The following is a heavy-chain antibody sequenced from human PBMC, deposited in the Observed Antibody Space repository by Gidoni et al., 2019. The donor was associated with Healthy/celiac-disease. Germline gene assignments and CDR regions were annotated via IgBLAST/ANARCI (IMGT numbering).Heavy chain of an antibody. CDR1: GGSISSSSYY. J-gene: IGHJ5*02. Sequence: QLQLQESGSGLVKPSETLSLTCTVSGGSISSSSYYWGWIRQPPGKGLEWIGSIYYSGSTYYNPSLKSRVTISVDTSKNQFSLKLSSVTAADTAVYYCASTLMVYAGWFDPWGQGTLVTVSS. V-gene: IGHV4-39*01. D-gene: IGHD2-8*01. CDR3: ASTLMVYAGWFDP. CDR2: IYYSGST.